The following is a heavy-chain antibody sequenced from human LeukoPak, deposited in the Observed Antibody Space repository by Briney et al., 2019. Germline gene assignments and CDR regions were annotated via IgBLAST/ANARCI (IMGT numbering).Heavy chain of an antibody. D-gene: IGHD3-9*01. J-gene: IGHJ4*02. Sequence: ASETLSLTCTVSGASISSSSYYWSWIRQPAGKGLEWIGRIYTSGSTNYNPSLKSRVTISVDTSKNQFSLKLSSVTAADTAVYYCARREGELRYFDWLTPRDWGQGTLVTVSS. CDR1: GASISSSSYY. CDR3: ARREGELRYFDWLTPRD. V-gene: IGHV4-61*02. CDR2: IYTSGST.